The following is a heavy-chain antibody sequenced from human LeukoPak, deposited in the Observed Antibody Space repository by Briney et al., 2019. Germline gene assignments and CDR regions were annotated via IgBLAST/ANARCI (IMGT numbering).Heavy chain of an antibody. CDR3: ASAPATDLYYYYMDV. J-gene: IGHJ6*03. V-gene: IGHV1-69*05. Sequence: ASVKVSFKSSGGTFSSYAISWVRQAPGQGLEWMGGIIPIFGTANYAQKFQGRVTITTDESTSTAYMELSSLRSEDTAVYYCASAPATDLYYYYMDVWGKGTTVTVSS. CDR1: GGTFSSYA. D-gene: IGHD2-2*01. CDR2: IIPIFGTA.